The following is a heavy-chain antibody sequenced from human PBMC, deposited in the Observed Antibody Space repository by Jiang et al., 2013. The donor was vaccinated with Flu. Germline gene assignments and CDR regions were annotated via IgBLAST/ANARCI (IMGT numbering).Heavy chain of an antibody. Sequence: PGLVKPSQTLSLTCAISGDTVSSNTAAWNWFRQSPSRGLEWLGRTYYRSKFYSEYAVSVKSRITINPDTSKNQFSLKLSSVTAADTAVYYCARHVRRYDILTGYFTPFDYWGQGTLVTVSS. V-gene: IGHV6-1*01. CDR2: TYYRSKFYS. D-gene: IGHD3-9*01. CDR3: ARHVRRYDILTGYFTPFDY. J-gene: IGHJ4*02. CDR1: GDTVSSNTAA.